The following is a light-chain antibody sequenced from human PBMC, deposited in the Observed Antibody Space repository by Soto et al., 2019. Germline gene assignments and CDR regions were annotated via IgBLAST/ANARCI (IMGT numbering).Light chain of an antibody. CDR1: SGHSSYA. CDR2: LNSDGSH. CDR3: QTWGSGLL. J-gene: IGLJ2*01. V-gene: IGLV4-69*01. Sequence: QLVLTQSPSASASLGASVKLTCTLSSGHSSYAIAWHQQQPEKGPRYLMKLNSDGSHSKGDGIPDRFSGSSSGAERYLTISSLQYEDEADYYCQTWGSGLLFGGGTKLTVL.